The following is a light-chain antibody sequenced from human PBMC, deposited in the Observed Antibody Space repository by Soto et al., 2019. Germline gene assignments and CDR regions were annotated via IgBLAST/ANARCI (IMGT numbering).Light chain of an antibody. Sequence: HGTLSLSPGERATLSCRASQSVSSSYLAWYQQKPGQAPRLLIYGASSRATGIPDRFSGSGSGTEFTLTISSLQPDDFATYYCQQYNSYPLTFGGGTKVDIK. CDR1: QSVSSSY. J-gene: IGKJ4*01. CDR3: QQYNSYPLT. V-gene: IGKV3-20*01. CDR2: GAS.